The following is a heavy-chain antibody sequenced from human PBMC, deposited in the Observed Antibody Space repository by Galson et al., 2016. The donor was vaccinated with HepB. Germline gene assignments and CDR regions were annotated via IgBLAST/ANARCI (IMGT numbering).Heavy chain of an antibody. V-gene: IGHV3-23*01. Sequence: LSLSCAASGFTFSRYAMSWVRQAPGKGLEWVSGISGSGGNTYYADSVKGRFTISRDNSKNTLYLQMNSLRAEDTAVYYCAKNSGSMIVVATTLDYWGQGTLVTVSS. CDR3: AKNSGSMIVVATTLDY. CDR2: ISGSGGNT. J-gene: IGHJ4*02. CDR1: GFTFSRYA. D-gene: IGHD3-22*01.